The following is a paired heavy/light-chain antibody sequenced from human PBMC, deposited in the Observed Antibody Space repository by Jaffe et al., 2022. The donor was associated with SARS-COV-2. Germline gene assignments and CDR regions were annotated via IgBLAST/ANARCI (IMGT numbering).Heavy chain of an antibody. Sequence: QVRLQESGPRLVRPSQTLSLTCTVSGASITRGKYFWSWIRQPAGKGLEWIGRIYSSGATRYNPSLGSRITISLDSTENQFSLKVDSVTAADTAMYFCARDQWGPCTDLDCLNPRPGAFEVWGLGAMVTVSS. V-gene: IGHV4-61*02. D-gene: IGHD2-8*02. CDR2: IYSSGAT. CDR1: GASITRGKYF. CDR3: ARDQWGPCTDLDCLNPRPGAFEV. J-gene: IGHJ3*01.
Light chain of an antibody. J-gene: IGLJ3*02. Sequence: SSVLTQPPSVSVAPGQTASITCGGDYIGGTSVHWYQQKAGQAPVLVVHSNTDRPSGITERISGSKSGDTATLTITRVEAGDEADFYCQVWDSGTDYAVFGGGTKLAVL. V-gene: IGLV3-21*02. CDR1: YIGGTS. CDR3: QVWDSGTDYAV. CDR2: SNT.